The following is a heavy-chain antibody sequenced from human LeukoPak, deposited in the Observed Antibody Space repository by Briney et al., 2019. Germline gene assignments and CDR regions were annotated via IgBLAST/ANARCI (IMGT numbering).Heavy chain of an antibody. CDR2: IKQDGSEK. CDR3: ARDTSPSSSSSYFDAFDM. Sequence: GGSLRLSCAASGFTFSSFWMSWVRRAPGKGLEWVANIKQDGSEKNYVDSVKGRFTISRDNAKNSLYLQMNSVRAEDTAVYYCARDTSPSSSSSYFDAFDMWGQGTMVTVSS. D-gene: IGHD6-19*01. CDR1: GFTFSSFW. J-gene: IGHJ3*02. V-gene: IGHV3-7*01.